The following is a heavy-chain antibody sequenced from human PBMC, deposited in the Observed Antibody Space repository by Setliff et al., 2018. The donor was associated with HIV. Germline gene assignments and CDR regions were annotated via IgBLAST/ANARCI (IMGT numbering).Heavy chain of an antibody. D-gene: IGHD1-26*01. Sequence: GGSLRLSCAASGFTFSSYWMHWVRQAPGKGLVWVSRINTDGSTTNYADSVKGRFTISRDNAKNSLYLQMNNLRDEDTAVYYCARVNHGGKDAFDIWGRGTMVTVSS. CDR2: INTDGSTT. J-gene: IGHJ3*02. V-gene: IGHV3-74*01. CDR3: ARVNHGGKDAFDI. CDR1: GFTFSSYW.